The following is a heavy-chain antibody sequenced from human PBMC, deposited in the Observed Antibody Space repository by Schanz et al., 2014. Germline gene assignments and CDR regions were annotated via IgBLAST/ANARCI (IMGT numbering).Heavy chain of an antibody. CDR1: GFNFNTYA. V-gene: IGHV3-23*01. J-gene: IGHJ4*02. CDR2: LSGSGAGT. D-gene: IGHD2-21*01. Sequence: EVQLLESGGGLAQPGGSLRLACAASGFNFNTYAMSWVRQAPGKGLEWVSTLSGSGAGTFYADSVKGRFTISRDNSENTLYLQMNSLRAEDTAVYYCAREDCSATSCYFRYWGQGTLVTVSS. CDR3: AREDCSATSCYFRY.